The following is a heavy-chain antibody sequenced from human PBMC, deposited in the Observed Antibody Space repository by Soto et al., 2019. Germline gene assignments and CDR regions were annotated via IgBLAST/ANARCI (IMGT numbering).Heavy chain of an antibody. CDR3: ARERGTGTRGNYYYYYGMDV. D-gene: IGHD1-1*01. J-gene: IGHJ6*02. CDR1: GGTFSSYA. Sequence: SVKVSCKASGGTFSSYAISWVRQAPGQGLEWMGGIIPIFGTANYAQKFQGRVTITADESTSTAYMELSSLRSEDTAVYYCARERGTGTRGNYYYYYGMDVWGQGTTVTVSS. CDR2: IIPIFGTA. V-gene: IGHV1-69*13.